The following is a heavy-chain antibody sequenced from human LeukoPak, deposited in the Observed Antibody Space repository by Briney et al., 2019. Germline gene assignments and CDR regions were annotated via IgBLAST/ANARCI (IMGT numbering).Heavy chain of an antibody. CDR2: ISYDGSDK. CDR3: AKRRGSGSYYYDY. Sequence: PGRSLRLSCAASGFTFSTYRIHWVRQVPGKGLEWVAVISYDGSDKYYADSVKGRFTISRDNSKNTLYLQMNSLRAEDTALYYCAKRRGSGSYYYDYWGQGTLVTVSS. J-gene: IGHJ4*02. D-gene: IGHD3-10*01. V-gene: IGHV3-30*18. CDR1: GFTFSTYR.